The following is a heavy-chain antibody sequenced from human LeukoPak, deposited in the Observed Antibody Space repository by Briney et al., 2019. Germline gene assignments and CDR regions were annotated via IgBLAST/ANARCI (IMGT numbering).Heavy chain of an antibody. V-gene: IGHV3-7*01. J-gene: IGHJ4*02. CDR1: GFIFSKHW. D-gene: IGHD2-15*01. CDR2: IKEDGSEK. CDR3: ATYGVMVEATDY. Sequence: GGSLRLSCVTSGFIFSKHWMSWVRRAPGKGLEWVANIKEDGSEKYYVDSVKGRFTISRDNVKNSLCLQMNGLRVEDTAVYYCATYGVMVEATDYWGQGTLVTVSS.